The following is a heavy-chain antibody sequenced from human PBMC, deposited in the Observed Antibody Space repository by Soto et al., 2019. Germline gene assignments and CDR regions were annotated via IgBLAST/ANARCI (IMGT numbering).Heavy chain of an antibody. CDR3: AREGLTGTIGLYYYYGMDV. J-gene: IGHJ6*02. CDR2: IYYDGRT. D-gene: IGHD1-7*01. CDR1: GGSFTSSSYY. Sequence: SETLSLTCFVSGGSFTSSSYYXXXXRQPPGKGLEWIGYIYYDGRTNYNPSLKSRSTISVDTSKNQFSLKLSSVTAADTAVYYCAREGLTGTIGLYYYYGMDVWGQGTTVTVSS. V-gene: IGHV4-39*07.